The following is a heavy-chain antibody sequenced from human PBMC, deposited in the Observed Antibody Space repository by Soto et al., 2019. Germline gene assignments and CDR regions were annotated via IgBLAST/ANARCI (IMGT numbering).Heavy chain of an antibody. CDR3: ARGKHYYDSSGYYYRGYFQH. V-gene: IGHV1-3*01. D-gene: IGHD3-22*01. CDR1: GYTFTSYA. CDR2: INSGNGNT. Sequence: ASVKVSCKASGYTFTSYAMHWVRQAPGQRLECMGWINSGNGNTKYSQKFQGRVTITRDTSASTAYMELSSLRPEDTAVYYCARGKHYYDSSGYYYRGYFQHWGQGTLVTVSS. J-gene: IGHJ1*01.